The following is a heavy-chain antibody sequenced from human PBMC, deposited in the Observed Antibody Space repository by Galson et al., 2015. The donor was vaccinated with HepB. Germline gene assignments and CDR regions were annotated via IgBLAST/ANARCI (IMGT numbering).Heavy chain of an antibody. D-gene: IGHD6-25*01. V-gene: IGHV3-33*01. J-gene: IGHJ3*02. CDR2: IWYDGSNK. CDR1: GFTFSNYG. Sequence: SLRLSCAASGFTFSNYGLHWVRQAPGKGLEWVAVIWYDGSNKYYADSVRGRFIISRDNSKNALYLQMNSLSADDTAVYYCARVKSGAAQGSFDIWGQGTIVTVSS. CDR3: ARVKSGAAQGSFDI.